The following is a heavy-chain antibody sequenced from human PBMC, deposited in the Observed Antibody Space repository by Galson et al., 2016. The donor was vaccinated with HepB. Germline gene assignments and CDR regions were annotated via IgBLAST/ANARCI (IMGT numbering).Heavy chain of an antibody. D-gene: IGHD6-6*01. J-gene: IGHJ4*02. V-gene: IGHV1-2*06. CDR3: ARGSIAARSPLDY. CDR1: GYTFSDYY. Sequence: SVKVSCKASGYTFSDYYMHWVRQAPGQGLEWMGRIHPNNGGNNYAQKFQGGVTMTREASISTVYMELSRLRSDDPAVYYCARGSIAARSPLDYWGQGTLVSVSS. CDR2: IHPNNGGN.